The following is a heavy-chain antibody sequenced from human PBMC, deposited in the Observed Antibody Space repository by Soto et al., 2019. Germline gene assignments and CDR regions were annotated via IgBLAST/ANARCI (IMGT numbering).Heavy chain of an antibody. J-gene: IGHJ5*02. CDR3: ARDDFGRNTRAVDP. D-gene: IGHD4-17*01. V-gene: IGHV4-4*07. Sequence: SETLSLTCTVSGDFISYYSWAWIRQSAGKGLEWIGRVYSTGTIFYNPSLKSRATMSVDTSKNRFSLKLTSVNAADTAVYYCARDDFGRNTRAVDPWGQGTLVTFSS. CDR1: GDFISYYS. CDR2: VYSTGTI.